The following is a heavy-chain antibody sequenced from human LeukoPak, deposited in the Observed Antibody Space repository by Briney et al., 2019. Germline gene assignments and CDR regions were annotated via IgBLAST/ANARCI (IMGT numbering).Heavy chain of an antibody. CDR2: IYHSGST. CDR3: AGGPTPDYYDSSGRQAGFDY. Sequence: SETLSLTCTVSGYSISSGYYWGWIRQPPGKGLEWIGSIYHSGSTYYNPSLKSRVTISVDTSKNQFSLKLSSVTAADTAVYYCAGGPTPDYYDSSGRQAGFDYWGQGTLVTVSS. J-gene: IGHJ4*02. CDR1: GYSISSGYY. V-gene: IGHV4-38-2*02. D-gene: IGHD3-22*01.